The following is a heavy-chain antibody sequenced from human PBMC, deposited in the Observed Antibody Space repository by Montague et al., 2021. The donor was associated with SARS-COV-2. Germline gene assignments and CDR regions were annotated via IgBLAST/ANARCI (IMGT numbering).Heavy chain of an antibody. V-gene: IGHV4-59*08. CDR3: ARHRGFGDLWALDY. CDR1: GGYITEYY. CDR2: VYFTGST. Sequence: SETLSLTCSVSGGYITEYYWSWIRQSPEKRLEWIGYVYFTGSTDYNPSLKSRVTISVDTSKNQFSLQLASVTAADTAVYYCARHRGFGDLWALDYWGQGTLVAVSS. D-gene: IGHD3-10*01. J-gene: IGHJ4*02.